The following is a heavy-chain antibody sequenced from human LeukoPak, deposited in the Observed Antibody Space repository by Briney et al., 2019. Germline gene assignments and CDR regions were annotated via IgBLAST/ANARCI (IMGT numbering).Heavy chain of an antibody. CDR3: ARGYYDSSGTDY. D-gene: IGHD3-22*01. CDR2: IIPIFGTA. CDR1: GGTFSSYA. Sequence: SVKVSCRASGGTFSSYAISWVRQAPGQGLEWMGRIIPIFGTANYAQKFQGRVTITTDESTSTAYMELSSLRSEDTAVYYCARGYYDSSGTDYWGQGTLVTVSS. J-gene: IGHJ4*02. V-gene: IGHV1-69*05.